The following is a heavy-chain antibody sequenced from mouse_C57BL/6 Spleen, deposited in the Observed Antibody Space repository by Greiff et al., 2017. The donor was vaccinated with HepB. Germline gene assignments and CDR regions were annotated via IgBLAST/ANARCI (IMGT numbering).Heavy chain of an antibody. J-gene: IGHJ1*03. D-gene: IGHD2-4*01. V-gene: IGHV1-18*01. CDR1: GYTFTDYN. Sequence: EVQLQQSGPELVKPGASVKIPCKASGYTFTDYNMDWVKQSHGKSLEWIGDINPNNGGTIYNQKFKGKATLTVDKSSSTAYMELRSLTSEDTAVYYCARLNYDDDGGYFDVWGTGTTVTVSS. CDR2: INPNNGGT. CDR3: ARLNYDDDGGYFDV.